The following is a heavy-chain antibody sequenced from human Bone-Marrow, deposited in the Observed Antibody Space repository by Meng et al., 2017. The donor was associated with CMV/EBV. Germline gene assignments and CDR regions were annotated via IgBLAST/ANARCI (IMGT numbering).Heavy chain of an antibody. CDR3: AREPDYYDSSGYYFGRKLDLDY. Sequence: GGSLRLSYAASGFTFSDYYMSWIRQAPGKGLEWVSYISSSGSTIYYADSVKGRFTISRDNAKNSLYLQMNSLRAEDTAVYYCAREPDYYDSSGYYFGRKLDLDYWGQGTLVTVSS. V-gene: IGHV3-11*04. D-gene: IGHD3-22*01. CDR1: GFTFSDYY. CDR2: ISSSGSTI. J-gene: IGHJ4*02.